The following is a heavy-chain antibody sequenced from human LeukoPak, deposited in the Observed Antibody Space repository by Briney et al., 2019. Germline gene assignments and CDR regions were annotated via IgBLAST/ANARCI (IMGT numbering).Heavy chain of an antibody. D-gene: IGHD3-10*01. CDR2: ISWNSGSI. CDR3: ARDGLARGVLDY. Sequence: PGRSLRLSCAASGFTFDDYAMHWVRQAPGKGLEWVSGISWNSGSIGYADSVKGRFAISRDNAKNSLYLQMNSLRAEDTAVYYCARDGLARGVLDYWGQGTLVTVSS. J-gene: IGHJ4*02. V-gene: IGHV3-9*01. CDR1: GFTFDDYA.